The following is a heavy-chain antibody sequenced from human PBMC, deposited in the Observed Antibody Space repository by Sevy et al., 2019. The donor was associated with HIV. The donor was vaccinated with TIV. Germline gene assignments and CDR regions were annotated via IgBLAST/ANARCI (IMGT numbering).Heavy chain of an antibody. V-gene: IGHV3-30*18. CDR2: ISYDGSNK. CDR1: GFTFSSYG. CDR3: AKGYTGIAVAAPIDY. D-gene: IGHD6-19*01. Sequence: GGSLRLSCAASGFTFSSYGMHWVRQAPGKGLEWVAVISYDGSNKYYADSVKGRLTISRDNSKNTLYLQMNSLRAEDTAVYYCAKGYTGIAVAAPIDYWGQGTLVTVSS. J-gene: IGHJ4*02.